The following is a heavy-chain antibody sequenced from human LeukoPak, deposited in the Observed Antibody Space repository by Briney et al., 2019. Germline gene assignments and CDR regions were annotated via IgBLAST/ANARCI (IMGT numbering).Heavy chain of an antibody. J-gene: IGHJ4*02. CDR3: AGVTYVRPYQLDY. V-gene: IGHV1-18*01. CDR1: GYTFANYG. Sequence: ASVKVSCKASGYTFANYGINWVRQAPGQGLEWIGWISLENGNAGYAQRVQGRVTLTTDTSTSTAYMELRSLRSDDTAVYYCAGVTYVRPYQLDYWGQGTLVSISS. D-gene: IGHD2-2*01. CDR2: ISLENGNA.